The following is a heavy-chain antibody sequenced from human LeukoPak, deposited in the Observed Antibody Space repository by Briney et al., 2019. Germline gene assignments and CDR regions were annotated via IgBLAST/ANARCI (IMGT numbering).Heavy chain of an antibody. V-gene: IGHV3-74*01. CDR3: ARVGTTSNFYYYYGMDV. CDR1: GFTFSSYW. J-gene: IGHJ6*02. Sequence: QPGGSLRLSCAASGFTFSSYWMYWVRQAPGKGLVWVSRINSDGSTTSYADSVKGLFTISRDNAKNTLYLQMNSLRAEDTAVYYCARVGTTSNFYYYYGMDVWGQGTTVTVSS. CDR2: INSDGSTT. D-gene: IGHD2/OR15-2a*01.